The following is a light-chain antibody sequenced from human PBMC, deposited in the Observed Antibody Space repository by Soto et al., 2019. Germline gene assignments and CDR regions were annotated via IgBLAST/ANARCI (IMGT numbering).Light chain of an antibody. CDR2: ENI. J-gene: IGLJ3*02. V-gene: IGLV1-51*02. Sequence: QSVLTQPPSVSAAPGQKVTISCSGSSSNIGNNYVSWYQQLPGTAPKLLIYENIKRPSGIPDRFSGCKSGTSATLGITGLQTGDEADYYCGTWDSSLSAWLFGGGTKLTVL. CDR1: SSNIGNNY. CDR3: GTWDSSLSAWL.